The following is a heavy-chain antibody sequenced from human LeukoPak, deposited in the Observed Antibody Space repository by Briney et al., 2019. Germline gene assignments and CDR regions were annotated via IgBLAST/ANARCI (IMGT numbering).Heavy chain of an antibody. CDR1: GFTFSSYG. Sequence: GGSLRLSCTASGFTFSSYGMHWVRQAPGKGLEWVAYIQYDGSNQQYADSVKGRFTISRDNSKNTLYLQMNSLRADDTAVYYCARRAGAYSHPYDYWGQGTLVTVSS. CDR3: ARRAGAYSHPYDY. J-gene: IGHJ4*02. V-gene: IGHV3-33*05. D-gene: IGHD4/OR15-4a*01. CDR2: IQYDGSNQ.